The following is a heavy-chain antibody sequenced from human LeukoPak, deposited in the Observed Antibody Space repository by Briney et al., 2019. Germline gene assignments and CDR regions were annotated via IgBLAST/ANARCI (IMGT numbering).Heavy chain of an antibody. CDR1: GFTFSNAW. CDR2: IKSKTDGGTT. D-gene: IGHD2-2*01. J-gene: IGHJ4*02. CDR3: TTDRDIVVVPAAIGGEFDY. Sequence: GGSLRLSCAASGFTFSNAWMSWVRQAPGKGLEWVGRIKSKTDGGTTDYAAPVKGRFTISRDDSKNTLYLQMNSLKTEDTAVYYCTTDRDIVVVPAAIGGEFDYWGQGTLVTVSS. V-gene: IGHV3-15*01.